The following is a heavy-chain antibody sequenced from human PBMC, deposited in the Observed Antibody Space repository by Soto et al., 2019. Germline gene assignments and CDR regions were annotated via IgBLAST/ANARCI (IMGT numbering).Heavy chain of an antibody. Sequence: QVQLQESGPGLVKPSQTLSLTCTVSGGSISSGGYCWTWIRLDPGKVLEWMGDIYYSGSTYYNPSLKSRVTISVDTSKNQFSLKLSSVTAAATAVYYCARSVFPWGQGTLVTVSS. CDR2: IYYSGST. CDR1: GGSISSGGYC. V-gene: IGHV4-31*03. CDR3: ARSVFP. J-gene: IGHJ5*02.